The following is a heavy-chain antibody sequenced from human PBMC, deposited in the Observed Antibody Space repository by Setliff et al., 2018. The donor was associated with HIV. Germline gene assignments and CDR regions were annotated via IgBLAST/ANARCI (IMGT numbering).Heavy chain of an antibody. CDR2: IYTSGKT. CDR1: GDSITRGSYY. V-gene: IGHV4-61*09. CDR3: ARAAYSGTYLWEPATDL. Sequence: SETLSLTCTVSGDSITRGSYYWSWIRQPAGKGLEWIGHIYTSGKTHYSPSLKSRITISADTSKNQLSLNLSSVTAADTAVCYCARAAYSGTYLWEPATDLWGRGTLVTVSS. J-gene: IGHJ2*01. D-gene: IGHD1-26*01.